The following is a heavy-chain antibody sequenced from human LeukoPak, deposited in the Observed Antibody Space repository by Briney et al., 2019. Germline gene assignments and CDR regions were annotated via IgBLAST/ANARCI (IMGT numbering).Heavy chain of an antibody. V-gene: IGHV1-2*02. D-gene: IGHD1/OR15-1a*01. CDR1: GYTFTGYY. Sequence: GASVKVSCKASGYTFTGYYIHWVRQAPGQGLEWMGRINADSGDTNYAQKFQGRVTMTRDTSISTAYMELSSLRFDDTAVYYCARGWNSSPRDFWGQGTLVTVSS. J-gene: IGHJ4*02. CDR3: ARGWNSSPRDF. CDR2: INADSGDT.